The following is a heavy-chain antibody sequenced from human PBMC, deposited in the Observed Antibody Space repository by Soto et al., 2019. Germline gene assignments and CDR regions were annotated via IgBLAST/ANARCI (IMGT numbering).Heavy chain of an antibody. V-gene: IGHV3-13*01. CDR3: ARAGQGASCSGGSCYLGASDI. D-gene: IGHD2-15*01. CDR1: GFNFSSYD. J-gene: IGHJ3*02. CDR2: IGTAGDT. Sequence: DVQLVESGGGLVQPGGSLRLSCEASGFNFSSYDMHWVRQATGKGLEWVSVIGTAGDTFYTGSVKGRFTISRENGKNSLYLQMNSLRAGDTAVYYCARAGQGASCSGGSCYLGASDIWGQGTMVTVSS.